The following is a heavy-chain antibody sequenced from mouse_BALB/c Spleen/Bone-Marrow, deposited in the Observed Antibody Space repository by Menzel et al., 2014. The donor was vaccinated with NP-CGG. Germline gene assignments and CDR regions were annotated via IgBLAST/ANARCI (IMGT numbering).Heavy chain of an antibody. CDR1: GYTFSSYW. CDR2: IYPGDGDT. V-gene: IGHV1-87*01. J-gene: IGHJ3*01. D-gene: IGHD1-2*01. Sequence: VPLPESGAALARPGASVKLSCKASGYTFSSYWMQWVKQRPGQGLEWIGAIYPGDGDTQYTQKYKGKATLTADKSSSTAYMQLSSLTSEDSAVYYCAREKGSSLLRSHQAWFADWGQGTLITVSA. CDR3: AREKGSSLLRSHQAWFAD.